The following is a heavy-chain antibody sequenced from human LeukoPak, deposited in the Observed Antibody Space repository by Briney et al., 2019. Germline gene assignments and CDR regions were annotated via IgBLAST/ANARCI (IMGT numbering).Heavy chain of an antibody. J-gene: IGHJ5*02. V-gene: IGHV1-2*02. Sequence: ASVKVSCKASGYTFTGYYMHWVRQAPGQGLEWMGWINPNSGGTNYAQKFQGRVTMTRDTSISTAYMELSRLRSDDTAVYYCARGWAITMIVVRAGWFDPWGQGTLVTVSS. D-gene: IGHD3-22*01. CDR1: GYTFTGYY. CDR3: ARGWAITMIVVRAGWFDP. CDR2: INPNSGGT.